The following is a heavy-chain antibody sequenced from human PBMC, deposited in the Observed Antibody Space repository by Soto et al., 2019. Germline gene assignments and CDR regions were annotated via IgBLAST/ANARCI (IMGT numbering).Heavy chain of an antibody. D-gene: IGHD3-16*01. CDR1: GFTSSNYA. Sequence: GGSLRLSCAASGFTSSNYAMSWVRQAPGKGLEWVSLISATGGGTYYADSVKGRFTISRDNSHNTLYLQVHSLTAEDTAVYYCAKDRRAGGNSAFYFDFWGQGAQVTVSS. CDR2: ISATGGGT. J-gene: IGHJ4*02. V-gene: IGHV3-23*01. CDR3: AKDRRAGGNSAFYFDF.